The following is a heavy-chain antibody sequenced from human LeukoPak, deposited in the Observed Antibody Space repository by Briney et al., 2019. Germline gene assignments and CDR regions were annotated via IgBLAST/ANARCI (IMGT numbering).Heavy chain of an antibody. Sequence: PSETLSLTCAVSGDSIASTNWWTWVRQPPGKGLEWIGEIYHSGSTNYNPSLKSRVTISVDTSKNQFSLKLSSVTAADTAVYYCARHGRFSRAAAGTSAYYYMDVWGKGTTVTVSS. CDR2: IYHSGST. CDR3: ARHGRFSRAAAGTSAYYYMDV. V-gene: IGHV4-4*02. J-gene: IGHJ6*03. CDR1: GDSIASTNW. D-gene: IGHD6-13*01.